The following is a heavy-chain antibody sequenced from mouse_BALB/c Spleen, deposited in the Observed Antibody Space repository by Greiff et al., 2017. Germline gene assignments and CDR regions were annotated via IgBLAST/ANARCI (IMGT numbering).Heavy chain of an antibody. J-gene: IGHJ2*01. CDR2: IDPYYGGT. V-gene: IGHV1-39*01. CDR1: GYSFTGYN. CDR3: ARGGNFDY. Sequence: EVQVVESGPELVKPGASVKISCKASGYSFTGYNMNWVKQSNGKSLEWIGNIDPYYGGTSYNQKFKRKATLTVDKSSSTAYVQLKSLTSEDSAVYYCARGGNFDYWGQVTTLTVSS.